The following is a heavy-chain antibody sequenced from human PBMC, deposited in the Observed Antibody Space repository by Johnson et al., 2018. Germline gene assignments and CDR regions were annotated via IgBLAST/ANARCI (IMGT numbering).Heavy chain of an antibody. V-gene: IGHV3-33*01. CDR3: ARGGGYYYGMDV. CDR1: GFTFSSYG. J-gene: IGHJ6*02. CDR2: IWYDGSNT. Sequence: QVQLQESGGGVVQPGRSLRLSCAASGFTFSSYGMHWVRQAPGKGLEWVAVIWYDGSNTYYADSVKGRFTISRDNSKNTLSLQVNSLRAEDTAVYYWARGGGYYYGMDVWGQGTTVTVSS.